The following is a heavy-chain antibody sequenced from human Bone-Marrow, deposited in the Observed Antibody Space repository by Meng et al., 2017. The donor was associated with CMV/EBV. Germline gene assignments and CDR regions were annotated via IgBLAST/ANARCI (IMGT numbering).Heavy chain of an antibody. CDR1: GGTFSSYA. Sequence: SVKVSCKASGGTFSSYAISWVRQAPGQGLEWMGGIIPILGIANYAQKFQGRVTITADKSTSTAYMELSSLRSEDTAVYYCARGRYYYDSSGYAYYYYGMDVWGQGTTVTVPS. V-gene: IGHV1-69*10. J-gene: IGHJ6*02. CDR3: ARGRYYYDSSGYAYYYYGMDV. CDR2: IIPILGIA. D-gene: IGHD3-22*01.